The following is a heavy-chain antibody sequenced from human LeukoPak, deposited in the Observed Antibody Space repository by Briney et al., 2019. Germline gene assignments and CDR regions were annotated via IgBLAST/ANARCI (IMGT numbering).Heavy chain of an antibody. CDR2: IKQDGSEK. D-gene: IGHD5-24*01. V-gene: IGHV3-7*03. CDR3: ARVYDYNGPSAFDI. Sequence: GGSLRLSCAASGFTFSSYWMSWVRQAPGKGLEWVANIKQDGSEKYYVDSVKGRFTISRDNSKNTLYLQMNSLRVDDTAVYYCARVYDYNGPSAFDIWGHGTMVTVSS. CDR1: GFTFSSYW. J-gene: IGHJ3*02.